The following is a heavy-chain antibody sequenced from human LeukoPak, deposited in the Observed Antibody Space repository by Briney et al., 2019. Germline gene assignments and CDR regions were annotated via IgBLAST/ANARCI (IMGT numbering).Heavy chain of an antibody. V-gene: IGHV3-23*01. D-gene: IGHD6-19*01. CDR2: ISGSGGST. J-gene: IGHJ4*02. CDR1: GFTFSSYA. Sequence: GGSLRLSCAASGFTFSSYAMSWVRQAPGKGLEWVSGISGSGGSTYYADSVKGRFTISRDNSKNRLYLQMDSLRAEDPAVHYCAKEILWLVPGGLDYWGQGNLVTVSS. CDR3: AKEILWLVPGGLDY.